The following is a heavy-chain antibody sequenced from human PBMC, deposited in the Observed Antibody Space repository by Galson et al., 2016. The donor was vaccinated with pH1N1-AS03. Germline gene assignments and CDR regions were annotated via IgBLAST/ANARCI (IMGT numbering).Heavy chain of an antibody. Sequence: SVKVSRKASGYIFTGFYVHWVRQAPGQGLEWMGWINTDSGVTNYAQKFEAWVTMTRDTSVSTAYMELYGLKSDDTAVYYCARDPRGPCSSATCATTYYFGMDVWGQGTTVIVSS. V-gene: IGHV1-2*04. CDR2: INTDSGVT. CDR3: ARDPRGPCSSATCATTYYFGMDV. J-gene: IGHJ6*02. D-gene: IGHD1-26*01. CDR1: GYIFTGFY.